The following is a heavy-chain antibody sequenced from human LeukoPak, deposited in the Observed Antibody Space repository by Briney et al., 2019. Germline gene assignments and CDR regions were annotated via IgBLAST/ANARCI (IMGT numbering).Heavy chain of an antibody. CDR3: ARFGVDYDMDV. CDR1: GGSISGYY. J-gene: IGHJ6*02. Sequence: PSETLSLTCTVSGGSISGYYWTWVRQPPGEGLEWIGQIHYSGKADYNPSLRSRITISVDTSKNQMSLKVTSVTAADTAVYYCARFGVDYDMDVWGQGTTVTVS. CDR2: IHYSGKA. D-gene: IGHD3-16*01. V-gene: IGHV4-59*13.